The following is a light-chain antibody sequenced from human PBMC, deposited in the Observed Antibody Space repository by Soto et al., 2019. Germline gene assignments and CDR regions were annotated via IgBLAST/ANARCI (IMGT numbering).Light chain of an antibody. CDR2: GAS. V-gene: IGKV3-20*01. CDR3: QQYGSLPWT. Sequence: EIVLTQSPGTLSLSPGERATLSCSASQSVTSSYLVWYQQKPGQAPRLLIYGASSRATGITDRFSGSGSGTDFTLTISRLEPEDSAVYYCQQYGSLPWTFGQGTKVEIK. J-gene: IGKJ1*01. CDR1: QSVTSSY.